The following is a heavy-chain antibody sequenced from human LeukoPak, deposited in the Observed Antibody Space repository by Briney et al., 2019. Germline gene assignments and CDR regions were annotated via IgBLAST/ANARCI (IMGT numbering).Heavy chain of an antibody. CDR3: TRRGGSSGWYGPNFDY. J-gene: IGHJ4*02. CDR2: IRSKANSYAT. CDR1: GFTFSGSA. V-gene: IGHV3-73*01. Sequence: PGGSLRLSCAASGFTFSGSAMHWVRQASGKGLEWVGRIRSKANSYATAYAASVKGRFTISRDDSKNTAYLQMNSLKTEDTAVYYCTRRGGSSGWYGPNFDYWGQGTLVTVSS. D-gene: IGHD6-19*01.